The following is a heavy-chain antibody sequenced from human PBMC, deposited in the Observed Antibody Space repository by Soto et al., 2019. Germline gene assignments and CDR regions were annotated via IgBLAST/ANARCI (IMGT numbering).Heavy chain of an antibody. CDR1: GGSISSGNYY. D-gene: IGHD3-10*01. CDR2: IFYSGTT. CDR3: ARDSVWFGDFDYYYYGMDV. Sequence: SETLSLTCTVSGGSISSGNYYWTWIRQPPGKGLEWIGYIFYSGTTYYNPSLESRVTISVDTSKNQFFLKLSSVTAADTAVYFCARDSVWFGDFDYYYYGMDVWGRGTAVTVSS. J-gene: IGHJ6*02. V-gene: IGHV4-30-4*01.